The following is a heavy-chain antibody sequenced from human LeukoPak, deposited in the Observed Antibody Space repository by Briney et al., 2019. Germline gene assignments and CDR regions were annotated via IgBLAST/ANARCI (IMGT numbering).Heavy chain of an antibody. CDR1: GGSISSGSYY. CDR3: ARGILAGLDY. Sequence: SETLSLTCTVSGGSISSGSYYWRWIRQPAGKGLEWIGRIYTSGSTNYNPSLKSRVTISVDTSKNQFSLKLSSVTAADTAVYYCARGILAGLDYWGQGTLVTVSS. J-gene: IGHJ4*02. D-gene: IGHD3/OR15-3a*01. CDR2: IYTSGST. V-gene: IGHV4-61*02.